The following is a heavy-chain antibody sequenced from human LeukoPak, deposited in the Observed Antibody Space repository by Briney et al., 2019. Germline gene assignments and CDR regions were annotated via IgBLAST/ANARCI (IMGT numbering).Heavy chain of an antibody. D-gene: IGHD3-22*01. V-gene: IGHV3-33*01. CDR3: ARNPYDSSGYHYYYMDV. Sequence: PGGSLRLSCAASGFTFSSYGMHWVRRAPGKGLEWVAVIWYDGSNKYYADSVKGRFTISRDNSKNILYLQMNSLGAEDTAVYYCARNPYDSSGYHYYYMDVWGKGTTVTVSS. CDR2: IWYDGSNK. CDR1: GFTFSSYG. J-gene: IGHJ6*03.